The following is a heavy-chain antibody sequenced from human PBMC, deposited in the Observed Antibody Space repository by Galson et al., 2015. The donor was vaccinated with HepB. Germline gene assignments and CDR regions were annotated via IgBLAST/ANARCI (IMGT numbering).Heavy chain of an antibody. J-gene: IGHJ4*02. CDR2: IKQDGSEK. D-gene: IGHD1-1*01. V-gene: IGHV3-7*01. CDR3: ARIGYISSSCDY. Sequence: SLRLSCAASGFTFTNYWMSWVRQAPGKGLEWVANIKQDGSEKDYVDSLKGHFTISRDNAKKSVYLQMNSLRVEDTAVYYCARIGYISSSCDYWGPGILLTVSS. CDR1: GFTFTNYW.